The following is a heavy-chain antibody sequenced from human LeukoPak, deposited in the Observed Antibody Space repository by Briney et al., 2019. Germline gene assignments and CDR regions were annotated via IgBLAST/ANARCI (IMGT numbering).Heavy chain of an antibody. CDR3: ARDGPSHPYGSGSTYGY. CDR2: IFTGGST. CDR1: GFTVSINY. D-gene: IGHD3-10*01. Sequence: PGGSVRLFCAPSGFTVSINYMSCVGQAPGKGLEWVSLIFTGGSTYYADPVKGRFTISRHNSKNTLYLQTNSQRAEDTAVYYCARDGPSHPYGSGSTYGYWGQASLVSVSS. J-gene: IGHJ4*01. V-gene: IGHV3-53*01.